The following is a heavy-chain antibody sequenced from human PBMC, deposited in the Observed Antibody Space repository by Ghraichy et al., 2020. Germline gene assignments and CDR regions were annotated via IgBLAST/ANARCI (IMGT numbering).Heavy chain of an antibody. CDR2: ISSSSSYT. J-gene: IGHJ6*02. CDR1: GFTFSDYY. V-gene: IGHV3-11*05. CDR3: ARDRYGSGSYSNGMDV. D-gene: IGHD3-10*01. Sequence: GSLRLSCAASGFTFSDYYMSWIRQAPGKGLEWVSYISSSSSYTNYADSVKGRFPISRDNAKNSLYLQMNSLRAEDTAVYYCARDRYGSGSYSNGMDVWGQGTTVTVSS.